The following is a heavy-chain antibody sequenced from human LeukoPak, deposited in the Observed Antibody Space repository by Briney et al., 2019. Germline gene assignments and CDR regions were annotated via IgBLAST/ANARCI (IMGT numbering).Heavy chain of an antibody. D-gene: IGHD4-17*01. CDR3: ARGNGDYFYYFDY. CDR2: INHSGST. Sequence: ASETLSLTCAVYGGSFSGFYWSWIRQPPGKGLEWIAEINHSGSTNYNPSLKSRVTMSVDTSKNQFSLKLSSVTAADTAVYYCARGNGDYFYYFDYWGQGTLVTVSS. J-gene: IGHJ4*02. V-gene: IGHV4-34*01. CDR1: GGSFSGFY.